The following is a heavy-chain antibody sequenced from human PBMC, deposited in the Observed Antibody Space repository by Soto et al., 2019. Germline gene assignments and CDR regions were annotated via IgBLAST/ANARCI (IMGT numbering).Heavy chain of an antibody. J-gene: IGHJ4*02. CDR1: GFTFTNSA. CDR3: XXXXYYGSSXXKGRID. CDR2: IVVGSGNT. D-gene: IGHD3-22*01. Sequence: QMQLVQSGPEVKKPGTSVKVSCKASGFTFTNSAMQWVRQARGQSLEWIGWIVVGSGNTNYAPKFQERVTITWDMXXXXXXXXXXXXXXXXXXXXXXXXXXYYGSSXXKGRIDWGQGTLVTVSS. V-gene: IGHV1-58*02.